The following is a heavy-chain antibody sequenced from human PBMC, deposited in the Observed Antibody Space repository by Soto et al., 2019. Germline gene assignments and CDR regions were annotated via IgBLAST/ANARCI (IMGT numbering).Heavy chain of an antibody. CDR3: ARILIFGTTGGSYFDY. CDR1: GFTFSSYT. CDR2: ISSSSSYI. D-gene: IGHD1-1*01. Sequence: GGSLRLSCAASGFTFSSYTMNWVRQAPGKGLEWVSSISSSSSYIYYADSVKGRFTISRDNAKNSLYLQMNGLRAEDTAVYYCARILIFGTTGGSYFDYGGQGTLVTVSS. J-gene: IGHJ4*02. V-gene: IGHV3-21*01.